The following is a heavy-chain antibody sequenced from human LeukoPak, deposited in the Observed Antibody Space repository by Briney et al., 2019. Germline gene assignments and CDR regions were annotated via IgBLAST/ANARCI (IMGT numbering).Heavy chain of an antibody. J-gene: IGHJ4*02. CDR2: ISGSGGST. Sequence: ETLSLTCTVSGGSVSSGSYYWSWVRQAPGQGLEWVSAISGSGGSTYYADSVKGRFTISRDNSKNTLYLQTNSLRAEDTAVYYCAKVPAAIIAVSFDYWGQGTLVTVSS. D-gene: IGHD2-2*01. CDR3: AKVPAAIIAVSFDY. CDR1: GGSVSSGSYY. V-gene: IGHV3-23*01.